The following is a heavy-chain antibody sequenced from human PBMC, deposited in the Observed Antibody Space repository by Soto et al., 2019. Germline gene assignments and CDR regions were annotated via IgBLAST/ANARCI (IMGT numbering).Heavy chain of an antibody. D-gene: IGHD2-2*01. CDR3: AAGVVPAAMTRYYYYYYYMDV. CDR1: GFTFTSSA. Sequence: SVKVSCKASGFTFTSSAMQWVRQARGQLLEWIGWIVVGSGNTNYAQKFQERVTITRDMSTSTAYMELSSLRSEDTAVYYCAAGVVPAAMTRYYYYYYYMDVWGKGTTVTVSS. V-gene: IGHV1-58*02. J-gene: IGHJ6*03. CDR2: IVVGSGNT.